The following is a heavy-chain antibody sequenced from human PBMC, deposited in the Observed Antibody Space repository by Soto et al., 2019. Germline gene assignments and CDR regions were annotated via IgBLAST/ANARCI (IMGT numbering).Heavy chain of an antibody. J-gene: IGHJ6*02. V-gene: IGHV3-48*02. D-gene: IGHD3-16*01. CDR2: ISSSSSTI. Sequence: WGSLRLSCAASGFTFSSYSMNWVRQAPGKGLEWVSYISSSSSTIYYADSVKGRFTISRDNAKNSLYLQMNSLRDEDTAVYYCARDPYTAYYYGMDVWGQGTTVTVSS. CDR1: GFTFSSYS. CDR3: ARDPYTAYYYGMDV.